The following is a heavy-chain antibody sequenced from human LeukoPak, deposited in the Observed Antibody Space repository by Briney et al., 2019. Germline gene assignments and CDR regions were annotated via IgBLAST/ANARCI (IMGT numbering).Heavy chain of an antibody. CDR2: IKQDGSEK. V-gene: IGHV3-7*01. Sequence: GGSLRLSCAASGFTFDDYGMSWVRQAPGKGLEWVANIKQDGSEKYYVDSVKGRFTISRDNAKNPLYLQMNSLRAEDTAVYYCARVHYYYYMDVWGKGTTVTISS. J-gene: IGHJ6*03. CDR3: ARVHYYYYMDV. CDR1: GFTFDDYG.